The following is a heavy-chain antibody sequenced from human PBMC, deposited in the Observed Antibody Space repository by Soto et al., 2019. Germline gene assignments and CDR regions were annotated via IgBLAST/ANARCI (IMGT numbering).Heavy chain of an antibody. CDR2: ISYSGST. V-gene: IGHV4-30-4*01. CDR3: ARSQTTVTSYDY. J-gene: IGHJ4*02. Sequence: SETLSLTCTVSGGSISSGNYYWSWIRQPPGKGLEWIGFISYSGSTYYSTSLKSRVTISVDRSKNQFSLKLSSVTAADTAVYYCARSQTTVTSYDYWGQGTLVTVSS. D-gene: IGHD4-17*01. CDR1: GGSISSGNYY.